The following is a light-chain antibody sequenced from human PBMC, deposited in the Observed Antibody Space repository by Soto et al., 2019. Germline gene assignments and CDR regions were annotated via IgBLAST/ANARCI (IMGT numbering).Light chain of an antibody. V-gene: IGLV2-11*01. J-gene: IGLJ3*02. CDR3: CSYAGSYTWV. Sequence: QSVLTQPRSVSGSPGQSVTISCTGTSSDVGDYNYVSWYQQHPGKAPKLLIYAVNMRRSGVPDRFSGSKSGNTASLTISGLQAEDEADYSCCSYAGSYTWVFGGGTKLTVL. CDR1: SSDVGDYNY. CDR2: AVN.